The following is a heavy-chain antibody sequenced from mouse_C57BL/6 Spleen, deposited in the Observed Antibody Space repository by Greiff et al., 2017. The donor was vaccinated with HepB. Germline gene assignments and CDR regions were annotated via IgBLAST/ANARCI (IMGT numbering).Heavy chain of an antibody. J-gene: IGHJ4*01. CDR3: ARHVDYDGDYAMDY. CDR1: GFSLTSYG. Sequence: VQLQQSGPGLVAPSQSLSITCTVSGFSLTSYGVHWVRQPPGKGLEWLVVIWSDGSTTYNSALKSRLSISKDNSKSQVFLKMNSLQTDDTAMYYCARHVDYDGDYAMDYWGQGTSVTVSS. CDR2: IWSDGST. V-gene: IGHV2-6-1*01. D-gene: IGHD2-4*01.